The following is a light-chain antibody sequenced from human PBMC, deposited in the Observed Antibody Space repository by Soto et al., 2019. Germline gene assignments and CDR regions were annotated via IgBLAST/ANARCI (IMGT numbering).Light chain of an antibody. Sequence: ETVLTQSPGTLSLSPGERVTLSCRTSQSVCSRCFAWYQQKPGQSPRLLIYGASTRATGIPDRFSGSGSGTDFTLTISRLEPEDFAVYYCQHYGTPPWTFGQGTKVAIK. J-gene: IGKJ1*01. CDR3: QHYGTPPWT. V-gene: IGKV3-20*01. CDR2: GAS. CDR1: QSVCSRC.